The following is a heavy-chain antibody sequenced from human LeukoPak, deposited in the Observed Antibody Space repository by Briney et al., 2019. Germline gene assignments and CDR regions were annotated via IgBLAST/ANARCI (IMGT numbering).Heavy chain of an antibody. CDR2: TSGSGGST. CDR1: GFTFSSYA. D-gene: IGHD2-15*01. CDR3: AKAPVGHCSGGSCYPFDY. V-gene: IGHV3-23*01. Sequence: GGSLRLSCAASGFTFSSYAMSWVRQAPGKGLEWVSATSGSGGSTGYADSVKGRFTISRDNPKNTLYLQMNSLRAEDTAVYYCAKAPVGHCSGGSCYPFDYWGQGTLVTVSS. J-gene: IGHJ4*02.